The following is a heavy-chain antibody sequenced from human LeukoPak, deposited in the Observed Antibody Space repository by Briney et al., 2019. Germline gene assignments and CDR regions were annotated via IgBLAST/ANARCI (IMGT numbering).Heavy chain of an antibody. D-gene: IGHD2-2*01. CDR2: MNPNSGNT. V-gene: IGHV1-8*01. J-gene: IGHJ3*02. CDR1: SYTFLSYG. CDR3: ATAVCGRCYWYAFDI. Sequence: ASVKVSCKASSYTFLSYGFSWVRRAPGQGLEWMGWMNPNSGNTGYAQKFQGRVTITRNTSISTAYMELSSLRSEDTAVYYCATAVCGRCYWYAFDIWGQGTMVTVSS.